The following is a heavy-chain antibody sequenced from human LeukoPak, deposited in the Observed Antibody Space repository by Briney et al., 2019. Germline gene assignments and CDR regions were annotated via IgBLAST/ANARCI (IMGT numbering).Heavy chain of an antibody. CDR1: GFTFSSYA. V-gene: IGHV3-23*01. D-gene: IGHD6-13*01. J-gene: IGHJ3*01. CDR2: ISGSGGST. CDR3: AKQIAASYDAFDV. Sequence: GGSLRLSCAASGFTFSSYAMSWVRQAPGKGLEWVSAISGSGGSTYYADSVKGRFTISRDNSKNTVYLQMNSLRDDDTAVYYCAKQIAASYDAFDVWGQGTMVTVSS.